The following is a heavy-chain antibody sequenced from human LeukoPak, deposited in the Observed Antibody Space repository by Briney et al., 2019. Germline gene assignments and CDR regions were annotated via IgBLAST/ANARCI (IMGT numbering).Heavy chain of an antibody. Sequence: ASVKVSCKASGYTFTSYGISWVRQAPGQGLEWMGWISAYNGNTNYAQKLQGRVTMTPDTSTSTAYMELRSLTSDETAVYYCAREQVVVPYDYWGQGTLVTVSS. CDR1: GYTFTSYG. D-gene: IGHD2-15*01. CDR3: AREQVVVPYDY. J-gene: IGHJ4*02. CDR2: ISAYNGNT. V-gene: IGHV1-18*01.